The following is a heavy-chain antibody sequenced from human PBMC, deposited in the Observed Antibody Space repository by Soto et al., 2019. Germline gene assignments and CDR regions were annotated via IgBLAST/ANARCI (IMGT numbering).Heavy chain of an antibody. D-gene: IGHD3-16*01. J-gene: IGHJ6*02. CDR2: ISYDGSNK. CDR3: AKDSHYMLIIKQYSHYYGMDV. CDR1: GFTFSSYG. V-gene: IGHV3-30*18. Sequence: ALRLSCAASGFTFSSYGMHWVGQAPGKGLEWVAVISYDGSNKYYIDSVRGRFTISRDNSKNTLYLQMNSLRAEDTAVYYCAKDSHYMLIIKQYSHYYGMDVWGQGTTVTVSS.